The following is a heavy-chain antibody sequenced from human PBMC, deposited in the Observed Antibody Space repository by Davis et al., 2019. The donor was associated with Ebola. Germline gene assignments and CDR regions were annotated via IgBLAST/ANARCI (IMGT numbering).Heavy chain of an antibody. CDR2: IYHSGST. CDR3: ARGGSHYYGMGV. D-gene: IGHD2-15*01. CDR1: GGSISSCGYS. J-gene: IGHJ6*02. Sequence: MPSETLSLTCAVSGGSISSCGYSWSWIRQPPGKGLEWIGYIYHSGSTYYNPSLKSRVTISVDRSKNQFSLKLSSVTAADTAVYYCARGGSHYYGMGVWGQGTTVTVSS. V-gene: IGHV4-30-2*01.